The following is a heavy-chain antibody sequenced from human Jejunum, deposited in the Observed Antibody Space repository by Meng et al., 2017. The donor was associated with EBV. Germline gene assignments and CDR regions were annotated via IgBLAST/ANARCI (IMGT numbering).Heavy chain of an antibody. V-gene: IGHV1-18*01. D-gene: IGHD4-11*01. CDR3: ARDGPDYGNYINFDY. Sequence: VQLVQSGAEVKKPGASVKVSCKASGYTFTSDGISWVRQAPGQGLEWMAWISAYNGKTNYAQNLQGRVTLTTDTSTTTTYMELRSLRSDDTAVYYCARDGPDYGNYINFDYWGQGTLVTVSS. J-gene: IGHJ4*02. CDR2: ISAYNGKT. CDR1: GYTFTSDG.